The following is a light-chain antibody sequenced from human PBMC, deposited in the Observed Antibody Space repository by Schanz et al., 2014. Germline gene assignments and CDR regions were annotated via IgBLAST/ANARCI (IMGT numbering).Light chain of an antibody. Sequence: EIVLTQSPGTLSLSPGERATLSCRASQSVNGRFLAWYQQKPGQAPRLLIYNASKRATGIPDRFSGSGSGTDFTLSISRLEPEDFATYYCQQGDSFPLTFGGGTTVEIK. CDR3: QQGDSFPLT. V-gene: IGKV3D-20*02. CDR2: NAS. CDR1: QSVNGRF. J-gene: IGKJ4*01.